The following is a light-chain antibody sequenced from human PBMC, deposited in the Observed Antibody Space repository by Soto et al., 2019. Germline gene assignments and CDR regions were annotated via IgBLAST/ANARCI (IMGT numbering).Light chain of an antibody. CDR1: QDISNY. V-gene: IGKV1-33*01. J-gene: IGKJ5*01. CDR3: QQFDDLIFT. Sequence: DIQMTQKKASLAASVGDRVTITFQASQDISNYLNWYQQKPGKAPKLLIYDASDLEVGVPSRFSGSGSGTVFTLTISSLQPEDIATYYCQQFDDLIFTFGQVGLLEIK. CDR2: DAS.